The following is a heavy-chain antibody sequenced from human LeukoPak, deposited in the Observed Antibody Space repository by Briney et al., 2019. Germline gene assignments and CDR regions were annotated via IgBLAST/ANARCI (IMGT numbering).Heavy chain of an antibody. V-gene: IGHV4-31*03. CDR1: GGSISSGGYY. Sequence: SETLSLTCTVSGGSISSGGYYWCWIRQHPGKGLEWIGYIYYSGSSYYNPSLRSRVTISVDTSKNHFSLKLSSVTAADTAVYYCARNRDGYNSFDYWGQGTLVTVSS. J-gene: IGHJ4*02. CDR3: ARNRDGYNSFDY. D-gene: IGHD5-24*01. CDR2: IYYSGSS.